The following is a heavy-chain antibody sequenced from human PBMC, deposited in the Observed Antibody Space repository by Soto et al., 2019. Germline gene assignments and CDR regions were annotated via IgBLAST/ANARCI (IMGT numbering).Heavy chain of an antibody. CDR1: GYSFTSYL. V-gene: IGHV5-51*01. J-gene: IGHJ6*02. D-gene: IGHD6-13*01. Sequence: EESLKISCKGSGYSFTSYLIGWVRQMPGKGLEWMGIIYPGDSDSRYSPSFQGQVTISADKSSSTAYLQWSSLKASATAMYYCAPAYSIIWYAEYYYYGMDVWGQGTTVTVSS. CDR3: APAYSIIWYAEYYYYGMDV. CDR2: IYPGDSDS.